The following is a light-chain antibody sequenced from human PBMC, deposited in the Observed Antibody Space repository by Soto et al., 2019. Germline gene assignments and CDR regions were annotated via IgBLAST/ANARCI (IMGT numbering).Light chain of an antibody. J-gene: IGKJ4*01. Sequence: EIVLTQSPGTLSLSPGERATLSCRASQSITSSYLAWYQQKPGQAPRLLIYGASRRATDIPDRFSGSGSGTDFTLTISRLEPEDSAVYYCQQYGSSPPTFGSGTQVLIK. V-gene: IGKV3-20*01. CDR3: QQYGSSPPT. CDR2: GAS. CDR1: QSITSSY.